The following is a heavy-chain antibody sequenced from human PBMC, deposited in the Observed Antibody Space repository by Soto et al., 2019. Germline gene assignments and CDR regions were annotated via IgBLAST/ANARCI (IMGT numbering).Heavy chain of an antibody. J-gene: IGHJ6*02. V-gene: IGHV1-69*13. CDR1: GGAFSSYA. CDR2: IIPIFGTA. D-gene: IGHD5-18*01. Sequence: SVKVSCNASGGAFSSYASGWVRQAPGQGLEWMGGIIPIFGTANYAQKFQGRVTITADESTSTAYMELSSLRSEDTAVYYCASLDTAMAPYYYGMEVWGQGTTVTV. CDR3: ASLDTAMAPYYYGMEV.